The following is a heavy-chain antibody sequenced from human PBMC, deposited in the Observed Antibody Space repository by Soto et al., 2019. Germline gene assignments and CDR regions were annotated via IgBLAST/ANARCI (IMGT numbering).Heavy chain of an antibody. J-gene: IGHJ5*02. CDR2: ISAGGGST. Sequence: EVQLLESGGGLVQPGGSLGLSCTASGFTFSSYAMNWVRQAPGKGLECVSGISAGGGSTYYADSVKGRFAISRDNSKNTLYLQMNSLRVEDTALYYCAREDPYRYWFDPWGQGTLVIVSS. CDR1: GFTFSSYA. D-gene: IGHD3-16*02. V-gene: IGHV3-23*01. CDR3: AREDPYRYWFDP.